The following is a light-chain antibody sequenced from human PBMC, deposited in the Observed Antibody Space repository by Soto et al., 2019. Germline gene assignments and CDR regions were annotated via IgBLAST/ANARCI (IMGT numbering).Light chain of an antibody. Sequence: EIVMTQSPATLSVSPGERATLSCRASQSVSSNLAWYQQKPGQAPRLLIYGASTSATGIPVRFSGSGSGTEFTLTISSLQSEDFAVYYCEQYNNWPPITFGQGTRLEIK. J-gene: IGKJ5*01. CDR3: EQYNNWPPIT. CDR2: GAS. V-gene: IGKV3-15*01. CDR1: QSVSSN.